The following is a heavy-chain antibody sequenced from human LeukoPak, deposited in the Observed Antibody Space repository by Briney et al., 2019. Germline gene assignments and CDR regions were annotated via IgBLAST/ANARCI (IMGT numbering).Heavy chain of an antibody. J-gene: IGHJ4*02. V-gene: IGHV3-20*04. CDR1: GFTFDDYG. D-gene: IGHD6-19*01. Sequence: TGGSLRLSCAASGFTFDDYGMSWVRQAAGKGLEWVSGINWNGGSTGYADSVKGRFTISRDSAKNSLYLQMNSLRAEDTALYYCARVFSSGWYGGFDYWGQGTLVTVSS. CDR3: ARVFSSGWYGGFDY. CDR2: INWNGGST.